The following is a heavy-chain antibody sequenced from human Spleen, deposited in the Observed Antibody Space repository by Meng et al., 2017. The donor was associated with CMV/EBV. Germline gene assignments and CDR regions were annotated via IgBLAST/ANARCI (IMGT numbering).Heavy chain of an antibody. CDR2: INDNGRTS. Sequence: GPLRLSCAASGFTFSNYAMTWVRQAPGQGLEYVSTINDNGRTSFYADSVKGRFTISRDNSKNTVFLQMNSLTADDTAVYYCAKGEWELPTFFDSWGQGILVTVSS. J-gene: IGHJ4*02. CDR1: GFTFSNYA. D-gene: IGHD1-26*01. CDR3: AKGEWELPTFFDS. V-gene: IGHV3-23*01.